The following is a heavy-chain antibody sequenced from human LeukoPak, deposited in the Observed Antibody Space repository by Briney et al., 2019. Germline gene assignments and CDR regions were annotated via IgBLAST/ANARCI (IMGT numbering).Heavy chain of an antibody. CDR1: GGAISSSSYY. V-gene: IGHV4-39*07. Sequence: PSETLSLTCTVSGGAISSSSYYCGWIRQPPGKGLEWIGSIYYSGSTYYNPSLKSRVTISVDTSKKQFSLKLSSVTAADTAVYYCARILHGYNYAFDIWGQGTMVTVSS. J-gene: IGHJ3*02. CDR3: ARILHGYNYAFDI. CDR2: IYYSGST. D-gene: IGHD5-24*01.